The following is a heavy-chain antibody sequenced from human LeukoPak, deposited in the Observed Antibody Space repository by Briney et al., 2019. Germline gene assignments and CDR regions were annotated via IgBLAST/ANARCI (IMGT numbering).Heavy chain of an antibody. V-gene: IGHV3-23*01. D-gene: IGHD3-10*01. Sequence: PGGSLRLSCAASGFTFSSYGMSWVRQAPGKGLEWVSAISGSGGTTYYADSVKGRFTISRDNSKNTLYLQMNSLRAEDTAVYYCAKGMRFGELFGDAFDIWGQGTMVTVSS. CDR2: ISGSGGTT. CDR3: AKGMRFGELFGDAFDI. J-gene: IGHJ3*02. CDR1: GFTFSSYG.